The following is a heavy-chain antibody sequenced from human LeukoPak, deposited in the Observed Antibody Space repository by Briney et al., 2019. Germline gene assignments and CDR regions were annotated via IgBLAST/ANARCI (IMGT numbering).Heavy chain of an antibody. CDR2: INPSSGNT. J-gene: IGHJ4*02. CDR1: GYIFTTSY. V-gene: IGHV1-46*01. D-gene: IGHD4-17*01. Sequence: ASVKVSCRASGYIFTTSYMHWVRQAPGQGLEWMGVINPSSGNTNYAQKFKGRVSMTRDMSTSTVYMELISLRSEDTAVYYCARGDYGDYRMGDFWGQGTLVTVSS. CDR3: ARGDYGDYRMGDF.